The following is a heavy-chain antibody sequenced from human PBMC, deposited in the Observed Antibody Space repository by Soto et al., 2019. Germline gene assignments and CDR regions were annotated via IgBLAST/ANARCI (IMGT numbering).Heavy chain of an antibody. Sequence: SETRARTWAVYGGSFSCYGWSWIRQPPGKGLEWIGEINHSGSTNYNPSLKSRVTISVDTSKNQFSLKLSSVTAADTAVYYCARGAGTWFGATGVYGMDVWGQGTTVTVSS. J-gene: IGHJ6*02. CDR3: ARGAGTWFGATGVYGMDV. CDR1: GGSFSCYG. CDR2: INHSGST. V-gene: IGHV4-34*01. D-gene: IGHD3-10*01.